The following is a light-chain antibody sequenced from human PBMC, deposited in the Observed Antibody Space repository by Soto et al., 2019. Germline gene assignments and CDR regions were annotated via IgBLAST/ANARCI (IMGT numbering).Light chain of an antibody. V-gene: IGKV3D-15*01. CDR3: QQYHYWPLT. CDR1: ESVGTH. J-gene: IGKJ3*01. CDR2: GAS. Sequence: EIVMTQSPATLSVSPGEGATLSCRASESVGTHLAWYQQKPGQAPRLLVYGASTRATGIPARFSGGGSGAEFTLTLTSLQSEDFAIYYCQQYHYWPLTFGPGTRVDIK.